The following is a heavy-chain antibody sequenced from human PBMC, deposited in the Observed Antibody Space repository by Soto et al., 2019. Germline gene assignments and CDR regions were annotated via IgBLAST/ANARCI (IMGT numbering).Heavy chain of an antibody. CDR3: ARDEGNDYIWGSYRSHFDY. CDR2: ISGSSRTM. Sequence: GGSLRLSCTASGFTFSTYNMNWVRQAPGKGLEWVSYISGSSRTMYYADSVKGRFTISRDNAKNSLHLQMNSLRAEDTAVYYCARDEGNDYIWGSYRSHFDYWGQGTLVTVSS. J-gene: IGHJ4*02. CDR1: GFTFSTYN. D-gene: IGHD3-16*02. V-gene: IGHV3-48*01.